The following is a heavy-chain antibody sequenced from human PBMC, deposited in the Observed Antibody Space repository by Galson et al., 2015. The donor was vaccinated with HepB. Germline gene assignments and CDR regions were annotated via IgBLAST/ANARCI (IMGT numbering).Heavy chain of an antibody. CDR2: IWYDGSNK. Sequence: SLRLSCAASGFTFSSYGMHWVRQAPGKGLEWVAVIWYDGSNKYYADSVKGRFTISRDNSKNTPYLQMNSLRAEDTAVYYCARDRYFDWSPSYGMDVWGQGTTVTVSS. D-gene: IGHD3-9*01. CDR3: ARDRYFDWSPSYGMDV. J-gene: IGHJ6*02. V-gene: IGHV3-33*08. CDR1: GFTFSSYG.